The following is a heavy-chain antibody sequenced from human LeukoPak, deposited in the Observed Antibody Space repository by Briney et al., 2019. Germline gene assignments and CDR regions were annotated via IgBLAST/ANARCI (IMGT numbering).Heavy chain of an antibody. J-gene: IGHJ4*02. CDR1: GGSISSGDYY. CDR3: ARSPNYYYDSSGEEDY. Sequence: SQTLSLTCPVSGGSISSGDYYWSWIRPPPGKGLEWIGYIYYSGSTYYNPSLKSRVTISVDTSKNQFSLKLSSVTAADTAVYYCARSPNYYYDSSGEEDYWGQGTLVTVSS. D-gene: IGHD3-22*01. CDR2: IYYSGST. V-gene: IGHV4-30-4*01.